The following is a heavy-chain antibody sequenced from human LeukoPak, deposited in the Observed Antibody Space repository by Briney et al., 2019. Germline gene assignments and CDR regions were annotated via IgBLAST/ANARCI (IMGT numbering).Heavy chain of an antibody. CDR3: ARGGIRGYSYGQVPVRYFDY. CDR2: ISSSSSTI. D-gene: IGHD5-18*01. Sequence: GGSLRLSCAASGFTFSSYSMNWVRQAPGKGLEWVSYISSSSSTIYYADFVKGRFTISRDNAKNSLYLQMNSLRAEDTAVYYCARGGIRGYSYGQVPVRYFDYWGQGTLVTVSS. CDR1: GFTFSSYS. J-gene: IGHJ4*02. V-gene: IGHV3-48*04.